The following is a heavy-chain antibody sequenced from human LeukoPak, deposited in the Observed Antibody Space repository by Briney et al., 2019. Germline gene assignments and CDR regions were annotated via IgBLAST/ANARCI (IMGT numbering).Heavy chain of an antibody. J-gene: IGHJ3*02. CDR1: GFTFLIYA. Sequence: GGSLRLSCAASGFTFLIYAISWVPQAPGKAREWVSAISGRGGDTYYAESEKGRFTISRDNSKNTLYLQMNSLRAEDTAVHYCAKGRYCSAGSCYGWHAFDIWGQGTMVTVSS. D-gene: IGHD2-15*01. CDR2: ISGRGGDT. CDR3: AKGRYCSAGSCYGWHAFDI. V-gene: IGHV3-23*01.